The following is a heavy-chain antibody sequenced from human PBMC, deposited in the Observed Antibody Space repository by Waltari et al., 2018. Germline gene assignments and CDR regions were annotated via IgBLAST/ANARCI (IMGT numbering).Heavy chain of an antibody. CDR2: ISSNGGST. Sequence: EVQLVESGGGLVQPGGSLRLSCAASGFTFSSYAMHWVRPAPGKGLEYVSAISSNGGSTYYANSVKGRFTISRDNSKNTLYLQMGSLRAEDMAVYYCARGGTRWTTAFDIWGQGTMVTVSS. CDR1: GFTFSSYA. CDR3: ARGGTRWTTAFDI. J-gene: IGHJ3*02. V-gene: IGHV3-64*01.